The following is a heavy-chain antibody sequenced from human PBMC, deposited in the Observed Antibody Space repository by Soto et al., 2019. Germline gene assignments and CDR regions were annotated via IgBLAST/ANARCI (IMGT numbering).Heavy chain of an antibody. CDR1: GFKFSDSW. CDR2: IKPDESEK. D-gene: IGHD4-4*01. CDR3: VRGGINYAS. J-gene: IGHJ5*02. Sequence: EVQLVESGGGLVQPGGSLRLSCTASGFKFSDSWMTWVRQAPGKGLEWVARIKPDESEKKYADYVKGRFSISRDNAKNSMQLQMDSLRGEDTAVYYCVRGGINYASWGQGTLVTVSS. V-gene: IGHV3-7*03.